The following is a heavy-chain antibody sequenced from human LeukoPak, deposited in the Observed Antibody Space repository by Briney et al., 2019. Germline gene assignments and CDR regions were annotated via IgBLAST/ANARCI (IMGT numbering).Heavy chain of an antibody. J-gene: IGHJ5*02. CDR3: ARGRVVFRP. CDR1: GYSISSGYY. D-gene: IGHD3-16*01. Sequence: PSETLSLTCAVSGYSISSGYYWGWIRQPPGKGLEWIGSIYHSGSTYYNPSLKSRVTISVDTSKNQFSLKLSSVTAADTAVYYCARGRVVFRPWGQGTLVTVSS. CDR2: IYHSGST. V-gene: IGHV4-38-2*01.